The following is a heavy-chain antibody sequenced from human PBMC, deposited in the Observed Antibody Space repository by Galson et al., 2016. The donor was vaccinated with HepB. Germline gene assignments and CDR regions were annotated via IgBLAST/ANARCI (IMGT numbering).Heavy chain of an antibody. CDR2: ISVYTGNT. CDR1: GYNFDSHV. D-gene: IGHD1-26*01. CDR3: AGDRAGGSYFVGGAFDI. J-gene: IGHJ3*02. V-gene: IGHV1-18*01. Sequence: SVKVSCKASGYNFDSHVIGWVQQAPGQGLEWMGWISVYTGNTNYAQNLQGRVTMTTDTSTSTAYMELRSLRSDDTAVYYCAGDRAGGSYFVGGAFDIWGQGTLVSVSS.